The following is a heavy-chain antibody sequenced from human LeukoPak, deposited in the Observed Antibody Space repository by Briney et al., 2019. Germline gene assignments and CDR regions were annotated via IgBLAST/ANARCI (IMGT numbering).Heavy chain of an antibody. CDR2: IYTSGGT. Sequence: SETLSLTCTVSGGSISSFYRSWIRQPPGKGLEWIGYIYTSGGTNYNPSPKSRVTISVDTSKRQYSLKMSSVTAADTAVYYCARDRSVVGNYYYYYMDVWGKGTTVTVSS. CDR3: ARDRSVVGNYYYYYMDV. J-gene: IGHJ6*03. D-gene: IGHD2-21*01. V-gene: IGHV4-4*09. CDR1: GGSISSFY.